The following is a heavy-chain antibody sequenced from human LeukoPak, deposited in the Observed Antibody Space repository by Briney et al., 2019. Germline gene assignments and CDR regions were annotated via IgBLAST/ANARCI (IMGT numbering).Heavy chain of an antibody. V-gene: IGHV1-18*01. Sequence: GASVKVSCKASGYTFTSYGISWVGQATGLGLEWMGWISGYNGNTKYAQKLQGRVTMTTDTSTSTAYMELRALRSDDTAVYFCARDLDVDTAMVPGYMDVWGKGTTVTVSS. CDR2: ISGYNGNT. CDR1: GYTFTSYG. J-gene: IGHJ6*03. CDR3: ARDLDVDTAMVPGYMDV. D-gene: IGHD5-18*01.